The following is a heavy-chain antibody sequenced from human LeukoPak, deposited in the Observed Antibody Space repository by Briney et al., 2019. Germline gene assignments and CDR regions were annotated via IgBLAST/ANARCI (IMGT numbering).Heavy chain of an antibody. J-gene: IGHJ5*02. CDR1: GYSISSGYY. V-gene: IGHV4-38-2*02. CDR3: ARSRDILVVPTAIGLNWFDP. Sequence: SETLSLTCTVSGYSISSGYYWGWIRQPPGKGLEWIGSIYHSGSTYYNPSLKSRVTISVDTSKNQFSLRLSSVTAADTAIYYCARSRDILVVPTAIGLNWFDPWGQGTLVTVSS. D-gene: IGHD2-2*01. CDR2: IYHSGST.